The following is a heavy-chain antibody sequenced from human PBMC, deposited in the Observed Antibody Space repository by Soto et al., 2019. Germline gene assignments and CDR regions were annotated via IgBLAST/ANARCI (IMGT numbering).Heavy chain of an antibody. J-gene: IGHJ5*02. CDR2: TSXSGSP. CDR3: TRAFWGAAAGKWFDP. Sequence: SETLSFTCAVSRGSISSGCYCWSWIRQHPVKGPEWIGYTSXSGSPYYNHSLESRVTISGARSKKQFSLKLSSVTDPDMPVYYFTRAFWGAAAGKWFDPGRKGTLVNVSS. CDR1: RGSISSGCYC. D-gene: IGHD3-16*01. V-gene: IGHV4-31*11.